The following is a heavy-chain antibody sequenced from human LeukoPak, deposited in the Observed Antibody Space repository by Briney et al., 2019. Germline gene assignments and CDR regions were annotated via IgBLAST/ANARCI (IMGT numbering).Heavy chain of an antibody. J-gene: IGHJ5*02. CDR1: GYTFTSYG. Sequence: ASVKVSFKASGYTFTSYGISWVRQAPGQGLEWMGWISAYNGNTNYAQKLQGRVTMTTDTSTSTAYMELRSLRSDDTAVYYCARGHPIVVVVAATGWFDPWGQGTLVTVSS. V-gene: IGHV1-18*01. CDR2: ISAYNGNT. D-gene: IGHD2-15*01. CDR3: ARGHPIVVVVAATGWFDP.